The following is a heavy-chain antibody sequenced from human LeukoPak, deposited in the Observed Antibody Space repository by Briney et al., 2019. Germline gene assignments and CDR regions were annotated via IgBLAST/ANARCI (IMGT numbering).Heavy chain of an antibody. CDR3: ARSYSSGWYYAFDI. V-gene: IGHV3-30-3*01. J-gene: IGHJ3*02. Sequence: PGRSLRLSCAASGFTFSSYAMHWVRKAPGKGLERVAVISYDGSNKYYADSVKGRFTISRDNSKNTLYLQMNSLRAEDTAVYYCARSYSSGWYYAFDIWGQGTMVTVSS. D-gene: IGHD6-19*01. CDR1: GFTFSSYA. CDR2: ISYDGSNK.